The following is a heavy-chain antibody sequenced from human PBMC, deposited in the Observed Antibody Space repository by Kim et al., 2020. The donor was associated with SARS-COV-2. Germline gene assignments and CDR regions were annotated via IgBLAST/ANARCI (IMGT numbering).Heavy chain of an antibody. J-gene: IGHJ4*02. CDR3: ARAYYDFWSGYSDY. D-gene: IGHD3-3*01. Sequence: GGSLRLSCAASGFTFSSYGMHWVRQAPGKGLEWVAVISYDGSNKYYADSVEGRFTISRDNSKNTLYLQMNSLRAEDTAVYYCARAYYDFWSGYSDYWGQGTLVTVSS. V-gene: IGHV3-30*03. CDR2: ISYDGSNK. CDR1: GFTFSSYG.